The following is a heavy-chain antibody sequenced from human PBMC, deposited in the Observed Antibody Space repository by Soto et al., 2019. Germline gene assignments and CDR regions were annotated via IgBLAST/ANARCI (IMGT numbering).Heavy chain of an antibody. CDR2: IYYSGST. V-gene: IGHV4-31*03. CDR3: ARGNFTYYYDSSGYRPVDYFDY. J-gene: IGHJ4*02. Sequence: PSETLSLTCPFSGGSISSGGYYWSWIRQHPGKGLEWIGYIYYSGSTYYNPSLKSRVTISVDTSKNQFSLKLSSVTAADTAVYYCARGNFTYYYDSSGYRPVDYFDYWGQGTLVTVSS. CDR1: GGSISSGGYY. D-gene: IGHD3-22*01.